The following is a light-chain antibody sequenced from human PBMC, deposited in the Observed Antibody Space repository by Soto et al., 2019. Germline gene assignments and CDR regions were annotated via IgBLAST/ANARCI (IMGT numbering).Light chain of an antibody. V-gene: IGLV2-14*03. CDR2: DVF. J-gene: IGLJ2*01. CDR3: NSYTRSNTRV. CDR1: GSDIGAYNY. Sequence: QSVLTQPPSVSGSPGQSITISCTGNGSDIGAYNYVYWYQKHPVQAPKLVIYDVFSRPPGVPSRFSGSKSGNTASLTISWLQAEEEADYYCNSYTRSNTRVFGGGTKLTVL.